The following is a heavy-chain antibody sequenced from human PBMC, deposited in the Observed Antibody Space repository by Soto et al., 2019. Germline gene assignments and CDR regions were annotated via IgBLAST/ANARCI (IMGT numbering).Heavy chain of an antibody. D-gene: IGHD1-26*01. CDR3: ARGGPIIAGLVGADDS. V-gene: IGHV4-34*01. Sequence: QVQLQQWGAGLLKPSETLSLTCAVYGGSFSGYYWSWIRQPPGKGLEWIGEINHSGSTNYNPSLTSRVTISXXTXNXRFALKLSSVTAADTAVYYCARGGPIIAGLVGADDSWGQGTLVTVSS. CDR1: GGSFSGYY. J-gene: IGHJ5*01. CDR2: INHSGST.